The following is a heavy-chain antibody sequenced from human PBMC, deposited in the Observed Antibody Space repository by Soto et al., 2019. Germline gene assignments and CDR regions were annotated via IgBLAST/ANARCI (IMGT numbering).Heavy chain of an antibody. V-gene: IGHV4-39*01. D-gene: IGHD6-19*01. Sequence: SETLSLTCTVSGGSISSSSYYWGWIRQPPGKGLEWIGSIYYRGSTYYNPSLKSRVTISVDTSKNQFSLKLSSVTAADTAVYYCARSIARIAVAGYWYFDLWGRGTLVTVSS. CDR1: GGSISSSSYY. CDR3: ARSIARIAVAGYWYFDL. J-gene: IGHJ2*01. CDR2: IYYRGST.